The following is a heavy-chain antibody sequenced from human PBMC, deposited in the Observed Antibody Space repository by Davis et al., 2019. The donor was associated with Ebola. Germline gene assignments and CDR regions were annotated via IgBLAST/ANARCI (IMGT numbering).Heavy chain of an antibody. J-gene: IGHJ4*02. V-gene: IGHV4-59*01. CDR3: ARAVGGAMDY. D-gene: IGHD3-16*01. CDR2: IYYSGST. Sequence: PSETLSLTCTVSGGSISSYYWSWIRQPPGKGLEWIGYIYYSGSTNYNPSLKSRVTISVDTSKNQFSLKLSSVTAADTAVYYCARAVGGAMDYWGQGTLVTVSS. CDR1: GGSISSYY.